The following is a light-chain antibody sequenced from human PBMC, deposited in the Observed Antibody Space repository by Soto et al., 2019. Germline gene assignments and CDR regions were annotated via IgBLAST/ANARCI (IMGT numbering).Light chain of an antibody. V-gene: IGLV1-47*01. CDR3: AAWDDSLSGFYV. J-gene: IGLJ1*01. Sequence: LTQPPSASGAPGQRVTISCSGSSSNIGSNYVYWYQQLPGTAPKLLIYRNNQRPSGVPDRFSGSKSGTSASLAISGLRSEDEADYYCAAWDDSLSGFYVFGTGTKVTVL. CDR1: SSNIGSNY. CDR2: RNN.